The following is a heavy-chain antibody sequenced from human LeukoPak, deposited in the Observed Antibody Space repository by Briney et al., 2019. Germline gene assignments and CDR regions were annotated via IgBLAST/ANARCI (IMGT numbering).Heavy chain of an antibody. CDR1: GFSFSRSS. Sequence: PGGSLRLSCAASGFSFSRSSMGWVRQAPGKGLEWVSPITASSSYIYYADSVKGRFTISRDNVEKSVYLQMNSLRAEDTAVYYCAREYYYDEDAGNYWGQGTLVTVSS. V-gene: IGHV3-21*01. D-gene: IGHD3-22*01. CDR3: AREYYYDEDAGNY. CDR2: ITASSSYI. J-gene: IGHJ4*02.